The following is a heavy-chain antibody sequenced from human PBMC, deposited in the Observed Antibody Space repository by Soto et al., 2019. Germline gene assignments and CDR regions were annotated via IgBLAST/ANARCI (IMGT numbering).Heavy chain of an antibody. D-gene: IGHD3-22*01. CDR1: GGTFSSYA. J-gene: IGHJ6*02. V-gene: IGHV1-69*13. Sequence: ASVKVSCKASGGTFSSYAISWVRQAPGQGLEWMGGIIPIFGTANYAQKFQGRVTITADEFTSTAYMELSSLRSEDTAVYYCAKYYYDSSGYYSDYYYGMDAWGQGTTVTVSS. CDR3: AKYYYDSSGYYSDYYYGMDA. CDR2: IIPIFGTA.